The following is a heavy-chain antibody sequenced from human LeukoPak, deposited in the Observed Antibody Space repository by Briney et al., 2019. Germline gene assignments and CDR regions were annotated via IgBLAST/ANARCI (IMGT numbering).Heavy chain of an antibody. D-gene: IGHD5-18*01. V-gene: IGHV4-61*02. CDR2: IYTSGST. CDR1: GGSISSGSYY. J-gene: IGHJ6*03. Sequence: RSSETLSLTCTVSGGSISSGSYYWSWIRQPAGKGLEWIGRIYTSGSTNYNPSLKSRVTISVDTSKNQFSLKLSSVTAADTAVYYCAREILGTAMVSYYYYYMDVWGKGTTVTISS. CDR3: AREILGTAMVSYYYYYMDV.